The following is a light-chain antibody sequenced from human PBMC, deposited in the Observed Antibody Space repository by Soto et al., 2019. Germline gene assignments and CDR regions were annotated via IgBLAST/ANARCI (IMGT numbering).Light chain of an antibody. CDR3: SSYVGTNSYV. CDR1: SSDVGGYNY. V-gene: IGLV2-8*01. Sequence: QSVLTQPPSASGSPGQSVTISCTGTSSDVGGYNYVSWYQQHPGKAPKLMIYEVSKRPSGVPDRFSGSKSGNTASLTVSGLQAEDEADYYCSSYVGTNSYVFGTGTKVPS. J-gene: IGLJ1*01. CDR2: EVS.